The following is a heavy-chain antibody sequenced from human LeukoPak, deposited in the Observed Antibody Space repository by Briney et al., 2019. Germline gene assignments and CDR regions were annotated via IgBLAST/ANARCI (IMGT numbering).Heavy chain of an antibody. J-gene: IGHJ4*02. CDR2: IRSKANSYAT. V-gene: IGHV3-73*01. Sequence: AGGSLRLSCVASGYTFSNYAMHWVRQASGKGLEWVGRIRSKANSYATAYAASVKGRFTISRDDSKNTAYLQMNSLKTEDTAVYYCTRPDDYGDYWGQGTLVTVSS. CDR1: GYTFSNYA. CDR3: TRPDDYGDY.